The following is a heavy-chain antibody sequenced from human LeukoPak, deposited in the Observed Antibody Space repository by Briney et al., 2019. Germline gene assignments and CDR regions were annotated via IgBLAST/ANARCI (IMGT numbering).Heavy chain of an antibody. V-gene: IGHV4-59*12. J-gene: IGHJ4*02. D-gene: IGHD3-22*01. Sequence: SETLSLTCTVSGGSISSYYWSWIRQPPGKGLEWIGYIYYSGSTNYNPSLKSRVTISVDTSKNQFSLKLSSVTAADTAVYYCARGPTYYYDSSGYYDYWGQGTLVTVSS. CDR1: GGSISSYY. CDR3: ARGPTYYYDSSGYYDY. CDR2: IYYSGST.